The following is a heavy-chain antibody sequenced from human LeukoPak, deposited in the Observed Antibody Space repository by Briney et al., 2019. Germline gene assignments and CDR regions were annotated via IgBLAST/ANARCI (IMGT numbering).Heavy chain of an antibody. Sequence: SETLSLTCAVSGVSISSGGYSWSWIRQPPGKGLEWIGYIYHSGSTYYNPSLKSRVTISVDRSNNQFSLKLSSVTAADTAVYYCARVDPKTQNYIGAFDIWGQGTMVTVSS. D-gene: IGHD1-7*01. J-gene: IGHJ3*02. CDR3: ARVDPKTQNYIGAFDI. CDR1: GVSISSGGYS. V-gene: IGHV4-30-2*01. CDR2: IYHSGST.